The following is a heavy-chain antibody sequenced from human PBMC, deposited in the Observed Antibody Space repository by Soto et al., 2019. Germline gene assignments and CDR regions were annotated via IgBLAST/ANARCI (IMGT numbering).Heavy chain of an antibody. V-gene: IGHV4-61*01. J-gene: IGHJ6*02. CDR3: SRDRIAAAGRDYYSYGMDV. CDR1: GGSVSSGSYY. CDR2: IYYSGST. Sequence: QVQLQESGPGLVKPSETLSLTCTVSGGSVSSGSYYWSWIRQPPGKGLEWIGYIYYSGSTNYNPSLKRRVTISVDTSKIQFSLKLSSVTAADTAVYYCSRDRIAAAGRDYYSYGMDVWGQGATVTVSS. D-gene: IGHD6-13*01.